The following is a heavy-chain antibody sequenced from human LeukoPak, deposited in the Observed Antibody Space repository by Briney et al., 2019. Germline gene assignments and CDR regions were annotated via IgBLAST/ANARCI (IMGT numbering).Heavy chain of an antibody. CDR3: ARGPHRTYYDYVWGSYYAFDI. V-gene: IGHV3-48*04. CDR1: GFTLSSFG. D-gene: IGHD3-16*01. CDR2: IGTTTSTI. Sequence: GRSLRLSCAASGFTLSSFGMNWVRQAPGKGLEWVSYIGTTTSTIYYADSVKGRFTISRDNAKNSLYLQMNSLRAEDTAVYYCARGPHRTYYDYVWGSYYAFDIWGQGTMVTVSS. J-gene: IGHJ3*02.